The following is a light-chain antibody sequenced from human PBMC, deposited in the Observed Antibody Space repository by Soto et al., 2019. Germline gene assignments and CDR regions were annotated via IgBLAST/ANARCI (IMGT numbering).Light chain of an antibody. Sequence: DIQMTQSPSTLSASVGDRVTITCRASESIVTWLAWYQQRPGKAPHLLIYDASTLQNGVPSNFSGSGSWTEFTLTVNNLQTEDFATYYCQQYNSFPRTFGQGTKLEIK. CDR1: ESIVTW. J-gene: IGKJ2*01. V-gene: IGKV1-5*01. CDR2: DAS. CDR3: QQYNSFPRT.